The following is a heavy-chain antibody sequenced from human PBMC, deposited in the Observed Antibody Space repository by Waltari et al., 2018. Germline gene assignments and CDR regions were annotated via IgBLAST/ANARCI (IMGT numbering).Heavy chain of an antibody. CDR3: AKRWRDGYNWGFWDY. CDR2: MNPNSGNT. CDR1: GYTFTSYD. D-gene: IGHD5-12*01. Sequence: QVQLVQSGAEVKKPGASVKVSCKASGYTFTSYDINWVRQATGQGLEWMGWMNPNSGNTGYAQKFQGRVTITRNTSISTAYMELNSLRAEDTAVYYCAKRWRDGYNWGFWDYWGQGTLVTVSS. V-gene: IGHV1-8*03. J-gene: IGHJ4*02.